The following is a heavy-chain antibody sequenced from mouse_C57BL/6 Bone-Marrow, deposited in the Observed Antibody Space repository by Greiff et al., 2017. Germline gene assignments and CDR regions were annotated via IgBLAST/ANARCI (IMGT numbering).Heavy chain of an antibody. V-gene: IGHV1-9*01. D-gene: IGHD2-2*01. CDR2: ILPGRGST. Sequence: QVQLKQSGAELMKPGASVKLSCKATGYTFTGYWIEWVKPRPGHGLAWIGEILPGRGSTNYNEKFKGKATFTADTSSNTAYMQLSSLTTEDSAIYCCARSTVVTWSCFADWGQGTPVTVSA. J-gene: IGHJ3*01. CDR3: ARSTVVTWSCFAD. CDR1: GYTFTGYW.